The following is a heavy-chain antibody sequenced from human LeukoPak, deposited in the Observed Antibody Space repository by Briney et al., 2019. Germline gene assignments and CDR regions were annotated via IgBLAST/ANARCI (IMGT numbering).Heavy chain of an antibody. CDR1: GFTFSNYE. CDR3: AGSGWYVGY. CDR2: ISGRGDVI. J-gene: IGHJ4*02. D-gene: IGHD6-19*01. Sequence: GGSLILSCAASGFTFSNYEMNWVRQAPGKGLEWVSYISGRGDVIYYADSVKGRFTISRDNAKNSLYLQMNSLRAEDTAVYYCAGSGWYVGYWGQGTLITVSS. V-gene: IGHV3-48*03.